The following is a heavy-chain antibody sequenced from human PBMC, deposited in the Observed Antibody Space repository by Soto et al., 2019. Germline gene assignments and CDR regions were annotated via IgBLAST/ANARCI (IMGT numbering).Heavy chain of an antibody. CDR1: GGSISSSSYY. J-gene: IGHJ4*02. V-gene: IGHV4-39*01. D-gene: IGHD5-12*01. CDR2: IYYSGST. CDR3: AKPGEGVATMIVV. Sequence: QLQLQESGPGLVKPSETLSLTCTVSGGSISSSSYYWGWIRQPPGKGLEWIGSIYYSGSTYYNPSLKSRVTISVDTSKNQFSLKLSSVTAADTAVYYCAKPGEGVATMIVVWGQGTLVTVSS.